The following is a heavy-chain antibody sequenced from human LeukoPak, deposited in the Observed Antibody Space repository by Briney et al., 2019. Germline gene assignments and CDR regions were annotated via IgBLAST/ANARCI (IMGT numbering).Heavy chain of an antibody. V-gene: IGHV3-23*01. J-gene: IGHJ4*02. D-gene: IGHD3-9*01. CDR1: GFAFGSHP. CDR3: AKHHYDILLSHFDS. CDR2: IADNGDAT. Sequence: PGRSLRLSCAASGFAFGSHPMSWVRQAPEKGLEWVSGIADNGDATYYGDSVKGRFTISRDNSKSALYLELNSLRAEDTAVYFCAKHHYDILLSHFDSWGQGTLVAVSS.